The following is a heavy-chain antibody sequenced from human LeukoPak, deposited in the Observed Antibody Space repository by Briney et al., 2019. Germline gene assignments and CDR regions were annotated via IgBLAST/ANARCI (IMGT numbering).Heavy chain of an antibody. D-gene: IGHD2-15*01. CDR1: GGSISNSSYY. CDR2: MYYSGST. Sequence: SETLSLTCTVSGGSISNSSYYWGWIRQPPGKGLEWIGSMYYSGSTYYNPSLKSRATISVDTSKNQFSLKLSSVTAADTAVYYCARHGRVGTINPSYWGQGTLVTVSS. V-gene: IGHV4-39*01. J-gene: IGHJ4*02. CDR3: ARHGRVGTINPSY.